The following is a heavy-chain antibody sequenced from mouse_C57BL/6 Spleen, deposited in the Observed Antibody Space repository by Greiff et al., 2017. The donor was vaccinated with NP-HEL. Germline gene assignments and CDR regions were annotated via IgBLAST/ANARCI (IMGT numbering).Heavy chain of an antibody. J-gene: IGHJ2*01. D-gene: IGHD2-4*01. CDR2: INPNNGGT. Sequence: EVQLQQSGPELVKPGASVKISCKASGYTFTDYYMNWVKQSHGKSLEWIGDINPNNGGTSYNQKFKGKATLTVDKSSSTAYMELRSLTSEDSAVYYCASFYYDYDGGSFDDWGQGTTLTVAS. CDR3: ASFYYDYDGGSFDD. CDR1: GYTFTDYY. V-gene: IGHV1-26*01.